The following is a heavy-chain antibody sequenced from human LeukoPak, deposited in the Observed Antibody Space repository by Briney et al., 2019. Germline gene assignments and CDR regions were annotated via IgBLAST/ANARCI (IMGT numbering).Heavy chain of an antibody. D-gene: IGHD2-2*01. CDR2: ISGDSRYI. CDR3: ARAPTVLVGYCSSSSCQADY. J-gene: IGHJ4*02. Sequence: ETLSLTCAVYGGSFSGYYWSWIRQPQGKGLEWVSAISGDSRYIYYADSVRGRFTISRDNAENSLYLQMNSLRVEDTAVYYCARAPTVLVGYCSSSSCQADYWGQGTLVTVSS. CDR1: GGSFSGYY. V-gene: IGHV3-21*01.